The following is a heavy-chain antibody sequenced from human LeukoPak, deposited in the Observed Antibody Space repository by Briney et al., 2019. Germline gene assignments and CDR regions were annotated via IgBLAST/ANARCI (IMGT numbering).Heavy chain of an antibody. D-gene: IGHD7-27*01. CDR1: GFTFSSYT. J-gene: IGHJ4*02. CDR2: ITTSDGNT. V-gene: IGHV3-23*01. Sequence: SGGSLRLSCAASGFTFSSYTMSWVRQAPGKGLEWVSTITTSDGNTYYADSVKGRFTVSRDSSKNTLFLQMNSLRAEGTAVYYCEKDGGLWVSAHWGDSWGRGTLVTVSS. CDR3: EKDGGLWVSAHWGDS.